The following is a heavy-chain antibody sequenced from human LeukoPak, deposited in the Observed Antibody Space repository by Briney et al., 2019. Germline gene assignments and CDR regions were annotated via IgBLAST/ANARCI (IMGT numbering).Heavy chain of an antibody. CDR2: ISSSGYTI. J-gene: IGHJ4*02. CDR1: GFTFSSYA. V-gene: IGHV3-48*04. Sequence: GGSLRLSCAASGFTFSSYAMSWVRQAPGKGLEWVSYISSSGYTIYYADSVKGRFTISRDNAKNSLYLQMNSLRAEDTAVYYCARGRGYYIDYWGQGTLVTVSS. CDR3: ARGRGYYIDY. D-gene: IGHD3-3*01.